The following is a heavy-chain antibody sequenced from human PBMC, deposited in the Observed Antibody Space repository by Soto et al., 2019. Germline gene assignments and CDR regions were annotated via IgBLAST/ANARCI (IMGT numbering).Heavy chain of an antibody. CDR2: LIPTFGKA. V-gene: IGHV1-69*01. J-gene: IGHJ1*01. CDR3: ASRYYLPLHAGGSGYTEYFHL. Sequence: QVQLVQSGADVKKPGSSVKVSCKASGGTFSSYTVGWVRQAPGQGLEWMGVLIPTFGKASYSQKFQGRVTITADEATGTAYMELRSLRSEDTAVYYCASRYYLPLHAGGSGYTEYFHLWGQGTLVTVSS. CDR1: GGTFSSYT. D-gene: IGHD3-10*01.